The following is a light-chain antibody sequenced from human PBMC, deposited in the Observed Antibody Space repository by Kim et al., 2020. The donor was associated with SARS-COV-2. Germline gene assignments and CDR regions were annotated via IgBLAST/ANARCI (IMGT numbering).Light chain of an antibody. J-gene: IGKJ1*01. CDR3: QHYKT. V-gene: IGKV3-20*01. Sequence: ETVLTQSPGTLSLSPGERAILSCRASQPVASNYLSWYQQEPGQAPSLLICGASTRATGIPDRFSGSGSGPAFTLTISRLEPEDFAMYYCQHYKTFGQGTKVDIK. CDR1: QPVASNY. CDR2: GAS.